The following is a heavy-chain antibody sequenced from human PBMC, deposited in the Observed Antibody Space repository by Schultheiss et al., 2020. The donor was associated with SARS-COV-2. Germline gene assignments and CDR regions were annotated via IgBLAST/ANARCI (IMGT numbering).Heavy chain of an antibody. J-gene: IGHJ4*02. CDR1: GGSISSGSYY. V-gene: IGHV4-61*02. CDR3: ARHQSSGLDY. D-gene: IGHD6-19*01. Sequence: SETLSLTCTVSGGSISSGSYYWSWIRQPAGKGLEWIGRIYTSGSTNYNPSLKSRVTISVDTSKNQFSLKLSSVTAADTAVYYCARHQSSGLDYWGQGTLVTVSS. CDR2: IYTSGST.